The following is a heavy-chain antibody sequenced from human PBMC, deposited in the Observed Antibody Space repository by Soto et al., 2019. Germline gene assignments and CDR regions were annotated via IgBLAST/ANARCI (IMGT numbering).Heavy chain of an antibody. Sequence: ASVKVSCKASGYTFTSYGISWVRQAPGQGLEWMGWISAYNGNTNYAQKLQGSVTMTTDTSTSTAYMELRSLRSDDTAVYYCARDPAYYFYYGMDVWGQGTTVTVSS. J-gene: IGHJ6*02. V-gene: IGHV1-18*01. CDR2: ISAYNGNT. CDR3: ARDPAYYFYYGMDV. CDR1: GYTFTSYG.